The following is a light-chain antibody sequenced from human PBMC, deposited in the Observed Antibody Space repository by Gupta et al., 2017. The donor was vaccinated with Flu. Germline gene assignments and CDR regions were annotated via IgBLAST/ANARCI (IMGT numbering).Light chain of an antibody. Sequence: EIVLTQSPATLSLSPGDRATLSCRVSQSINKYLAWYQQKPGQAPRLLIYDASNRATGIPARFSGSWSGTDFTLTFNSLEPEDFAVYYCQQRGDSPIYTFGQGTRLEIK. J-gene: IGKJ2*01. V-gene: IGKV3-11*01. CDR3: QQRGDSPIYT. CDR2: DAS. CDR1: QSINKY.